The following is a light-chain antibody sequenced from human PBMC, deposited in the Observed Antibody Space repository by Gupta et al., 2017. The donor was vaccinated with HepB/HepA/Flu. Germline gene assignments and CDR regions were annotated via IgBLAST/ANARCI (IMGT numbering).Light chain of an antibody. V-gene: IGKV2D-29*01. CDR1: QSLLHSSGRTF. CDR3: MQSLQLART. J-gene: IGKJ1*01. Sequence: DVVMTQTPLSLSVTPGQPASISCTSSQSLLHSSGRTFFYWFLQKPGQPPQLLIYEVSNRFSGVPERFSGSGSGTDFTLKISRVEAEDAGVYYCMQSLQLARTFGRGTKVEIK. CDR2: EVS.